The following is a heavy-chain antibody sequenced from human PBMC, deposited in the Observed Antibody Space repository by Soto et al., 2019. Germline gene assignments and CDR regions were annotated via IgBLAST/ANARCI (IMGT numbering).Heavy chain of an antibody. D-gene: IGHD3-16*02. CDR1: GFTFSSYS. CDR3: ARDLNWGSYRYVDFDY. CDR2: ISSSSSYI. J-gene: IGHJ4*02. Sequence: GGSLRLSCAASGFTFSSYSMNWVRQAPGKGLEWVPSISSSSSYIYYADSVKGRFTISRDNAKNSLYLQMNSLRAEDTAVYYCARDLNWGSYRYVDFDYWGQGTLVTVSS. V-gene: IGHV3-21*01.